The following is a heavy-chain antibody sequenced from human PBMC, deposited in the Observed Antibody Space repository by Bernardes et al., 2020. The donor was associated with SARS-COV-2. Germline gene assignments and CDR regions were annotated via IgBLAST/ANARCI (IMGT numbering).Heavy chain of an antibody. V-gene: IGHV1-18*01. Sequence: ASVKVSCKASGYTFTSYGISWVRQAPGQGLEWMGWISAYNGNTNYAQKLQGRVTMTTDTSTSTAYMELRSLRSDDTAVYYCARDRDDILTGYSSFDYWGQGTLVTVSS. CDR1: GYTFTSYG. J-gene: IGHJ4*02. CDR2: ISAYNGNT. CDR3: ARDRDDILTGYSSFDY. D-gene: IGHD3-9*01.